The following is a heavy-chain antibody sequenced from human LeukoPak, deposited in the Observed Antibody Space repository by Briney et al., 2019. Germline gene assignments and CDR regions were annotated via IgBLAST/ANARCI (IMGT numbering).Heavy chain of an antibody. J-gene: IGHJ3*02. D-gene: IGHD3-10*01. CDR1: GFTLSSKV. V-gene: IGHV3-74*01. Sequence: GGSLRLSCAASGFTLSSKVMHWVRQAPGTGLVWVSRIIRDGTGTDYADSVKGRFTISRDIATNTLYLQMNSLRAEDTAVYYCARAVGCGAGSYGFDIWGQGTTVTVSS. CDR3: ARAVGCGAGSYGFDI. CDR2: IIRDGTGT.